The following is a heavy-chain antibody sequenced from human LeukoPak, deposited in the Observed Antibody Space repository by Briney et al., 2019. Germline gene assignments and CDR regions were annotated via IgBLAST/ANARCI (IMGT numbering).Heavy chain of an antibody. CDR3: ARRDRYCSSTSCYGHRFDP. CDR1: GGAISRSTYY. CDR2: IYFSGTT. V-gene: IGHV4-39*01. J-gene: IGHJ5*02. D-gene: IGHD2-2*01. Sequence: PSETLSLTCTVSGGAISRSTYYWAWIRPPPGKGLEWIGTIYFSGTTYYNPSLKSRVTISVDTSKNQFSLKLSSVSAADTAVYYCARRDRYCSSTSCYGHRFDPWGQGTLVTVSS.